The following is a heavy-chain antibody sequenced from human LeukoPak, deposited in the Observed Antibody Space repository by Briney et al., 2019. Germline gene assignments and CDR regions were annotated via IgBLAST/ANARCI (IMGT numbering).Heavy chain of an antibody. J-gene: IGHJ6*02. CDR1: GFTFSGSA. CDR3: ARNNGMDV. V-gene: IGHV3-7*03. CDR2: VNRDGSET. Sequence: GGSLRLSCAASGFTFSGSAMHWVRQASGKGLEWVANVNRDGSETYYLDSVKGRFTISKDNAKNSLYLQMNSLRAEDTALYHCARNNGMDVWGQGTTVIVSS.